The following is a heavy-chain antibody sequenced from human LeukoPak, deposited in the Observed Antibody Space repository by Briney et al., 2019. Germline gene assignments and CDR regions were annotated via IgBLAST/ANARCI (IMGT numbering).Heavy chain of an antibody. V-gene: IGHV3-30*02. CDR2: IRYDGSNK. D-gene: IGHD5-18*01. J-gene: IGHJ4*02. Sequence: PGGSLRLSCAASGFTFVNYGFHWVRRAPGKGLEWVAFIRYDGSNKYYADSVKGRFTISRDNSKNTLYLQMNSLRAEDTAVYYCAKGAGIQLWSIYYWSQGTLVTVSS. CDR1: GFTFVNYG. CDR3: AKGAGIQLWSIYY.